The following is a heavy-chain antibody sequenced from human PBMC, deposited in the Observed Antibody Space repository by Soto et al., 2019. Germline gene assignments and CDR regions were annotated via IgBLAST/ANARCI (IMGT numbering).Heavy chain of an antibody. Sequence: EVQLLESGGGLVQPGGSLRLSCAASGFTFSSYAMSWVRQAPGKGLEWVSAISGSGGSTYYADSVKGRFTISRDNSKNTLYRQMNSRRAEDTAVYYCAKDQGGGSSWYRLGDYWGQGTLVTVSS. CDR3: AKDQGGGSSWYRLGDY. J-gene: IGHJ4*02. CDR1: GFTFSSYA. V-gene: IGHV3-23*01. CDR2: ISGSGGST. D-gene: IGHD6-13*01.